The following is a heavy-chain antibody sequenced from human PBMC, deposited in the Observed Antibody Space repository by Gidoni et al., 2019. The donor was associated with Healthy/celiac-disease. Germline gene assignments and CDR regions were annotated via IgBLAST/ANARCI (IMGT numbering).Heavy chain of an antibody. V-gene: IGHV6-1*01. CDR1: GDSVSSHSAA. CDR2: TYYRSKWYN. J-gene: IGHJ5*02. CDR3: ARDLGGDTAMGPDWFDP. Sequence: QVQLQQSGPGLVKPSQPLSLTCAISGDSVSSHSAAWNWIRQSPSRGLEWLGRTYYRSKWYNEYAVSVKRRITINPDTSKNQFSLQLNSVTPEDTAVYYCARDLGGDTAMGPDWFDPWGQGTLVTVSS. D-gene: IGHD5-18*01.